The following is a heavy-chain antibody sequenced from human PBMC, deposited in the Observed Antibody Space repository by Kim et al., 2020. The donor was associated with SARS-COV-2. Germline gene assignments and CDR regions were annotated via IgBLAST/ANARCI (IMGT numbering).Heavy chain of an antibody. CDR3: ARDFPIYLVYAINSLDAFDI. CDR1: GGSISSSSYY. D-gene: IGHD2-8*01. CDR2: IYYSGST. Sequence: SETLSLTCTVSGGSISSSSYYWCWIRQPPGKGLEWIGSIYYSGSTYYNPSLKSRVTISVDTSKNQFSLKLSSVTAADTAVYYCARDFPIYLVYAINSLDAFDIWGQGTMVTVSS. V-gene: IGHV4-39*07. J-gene: IGHJ3*02.